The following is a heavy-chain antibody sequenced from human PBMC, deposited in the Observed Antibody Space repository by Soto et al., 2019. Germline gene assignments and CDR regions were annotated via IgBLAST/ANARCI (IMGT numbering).Heavy chain of an antibody. CDR2: IYYSGTS. J-gene: IGHJ4*02. D-gene: IGHD5-12*01. Sequence: SETLSLTCTVSGGSISTSAYYWGWIRLPQGKGLEWIGTIYYSGTSYHNPSLKSRVTISVDTSKNQFSLTLTSVTAADTAVYYCASRVEGLYSGNDRYYFDYWGQGTLVTVSS. V-gene: IGHV4-39*01. CDR3: ASRVEGLYSGNDRYYFDY. CDR1: GGSISTSAYY.